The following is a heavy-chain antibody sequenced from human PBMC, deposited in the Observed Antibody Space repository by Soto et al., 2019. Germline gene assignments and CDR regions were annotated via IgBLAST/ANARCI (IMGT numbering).Heavy chain of an antibody. J-gene: IGHJ4*02. D-gene: IGHD3-22*01. CDR2: IHYSGST. CDR3: ARQRDYYDTSGDSYFDY. Sequence: PSETLSLTCTVFGGSISSTNYFWGWIRQPPGKGLEWIGSIHYSGSTYYNPSLKSRVTVSVDTSKNQFSLKLTSVTAADTAVYYCARQRDYYDTSGDSYFDYWGQGTLVTVSS. CDR1: GGSISSTNYF. V-gene: IGHV4-39*01.